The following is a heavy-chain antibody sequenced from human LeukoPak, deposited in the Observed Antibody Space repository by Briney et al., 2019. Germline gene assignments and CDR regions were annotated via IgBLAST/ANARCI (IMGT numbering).Heavy chain of an antibody. CDR1: GGSFSGYY. V-gene: IGHV4-34*01. Sequence: PSETLSLTCAVYGGSFSGYYWSWIRQPPGKGLEWIGEINHSGSTNYNPSLKSRVTISVDTSKNQFSLKLSSVTAADTAVYCCAGSYDSSGYYYWGQGTLVTVSS. J-gene: IGHJ4*02. CDR2: INHSGST. CDR3: AGSYDSSGYYY. D-gene: IGHD3-22*01.